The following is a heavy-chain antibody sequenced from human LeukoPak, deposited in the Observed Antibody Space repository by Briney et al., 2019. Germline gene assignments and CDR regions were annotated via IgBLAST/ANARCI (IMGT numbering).Heavy chain of an antibody. D-gene: IGHD1-1*01. CDR1: GLTFSSNW. V-gene: IGHV3-7*01. CDR2: INADGSVK. Sequence: AGGSLRLSWAAFGLTFSSNWMSSVRQAAGKGLEWVATINADGSVKHYVDYVKAPFTISRNNAKSSLSLQMATLRAEDTAVYYCAKSLGTGAPYDYWGQGTLVTVSS. J-gene: IGHJ4*02. CDR3: AKSLGTGAPYDY.